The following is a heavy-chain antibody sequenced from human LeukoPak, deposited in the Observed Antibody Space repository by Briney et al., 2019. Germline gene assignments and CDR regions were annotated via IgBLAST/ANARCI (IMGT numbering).Heavy chain of an antibody. V-gene: IGHV1-2*02. CDR3: ARKGAEYSRSPLLNAWFDP. Sequence: ASVKVSCKASGGTFSSYAISWVRQAPGQGLEWMGWIHPGTGDTRYTRKFQGRVTMTRDTSINTAYLELSGLKSNDTAVYYCARKGAEYSRSPLLNAWFDPWGQGTLITVSS. CDR2: IHPGTGDT. CDR1: GGTFSSYA. D-gene: IGHD6-6*01. J-gene: IGHJ5*02.